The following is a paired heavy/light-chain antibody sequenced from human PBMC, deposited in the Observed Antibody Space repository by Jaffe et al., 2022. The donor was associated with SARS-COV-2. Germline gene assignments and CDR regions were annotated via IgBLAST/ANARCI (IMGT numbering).Light chain of an antibody. CDR2: EVT. J-gene: IGLJ3*02. V-gene: IGLV2-14*01. CDR3: SSYTTSNTPGV. CDR1: STDVGGYNY. Sequence: QSALTQPASVSGSPGQSITISCTGTSTDVGGYNYVSWYQQHPGKAPKLIISEVTNRPSGVPDRFSGSKSGNTASLTISGLQAEDEADYYCSSYTTSNTPGVFGGGTKLTVL.
Heavy chain of an antibody. D-gene: IGHD6-13*01. Sequence: EVQVVESGGGLVQPGGSLRLSCAASGFTVSSNYMSWVRQAPGKGLEWVSIIYSGGTTYYADSVRGRFTISRDNSKNTLFLQMNSLRAEDTAVYYCARSAAAGIGYYYGMDVWGQGTTVTVSS. J-gene: IGHJ6*02. CDR2: IYSGGTT. V-gene: IGHV3-66*02. CDR3: ARSAAAGIGYYYGMDV. CDR1: GFTVSSNY.